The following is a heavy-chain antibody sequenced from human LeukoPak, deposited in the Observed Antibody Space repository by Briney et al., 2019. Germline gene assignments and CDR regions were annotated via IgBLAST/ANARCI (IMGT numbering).Heavy chain of an antibody. Sequence: GGSLRLSCAASGFTFSDYYMSWIRQAPGKGLEWVSYINSTGSNIYSAHSVKGRFTISRDNAKNSLYLQMNSLRAEDTAVYYCARDRYDFWSAYLGAFDIWGQGTMVTVSS. CDR2: INSTGSNI. CDR3: ARDRYDFWSAYLGAFDI. CDR1: GFTFSDYY. V-gene: IGHV3-11*04. D-gene: IGHD3-3*01. J-gene: IGHJ3*02.